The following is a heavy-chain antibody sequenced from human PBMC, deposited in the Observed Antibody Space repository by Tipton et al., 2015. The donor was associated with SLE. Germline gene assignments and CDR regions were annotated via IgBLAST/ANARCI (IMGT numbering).Heavy chain of an antibody. CDR2: VYYSGIT. V-gene: IGHV4-59*01. CDR1: GDSISPYY. J-gene: IGHJ6*03. CDR3: AREIMGRTTTDRGTYQYYYYMDF. D-gene: IGHD3-10*01. Sequence: LRLSCKVSGDSISPYYWSWIRQPPGKGLEWIAYVYYSGITKYNPSLKSRVTISLDTSKKQFSLTVTSVTAADTAVYYCAREIMGRTTTDRGTYQYYYYMDFWGKGTTVTVSS.